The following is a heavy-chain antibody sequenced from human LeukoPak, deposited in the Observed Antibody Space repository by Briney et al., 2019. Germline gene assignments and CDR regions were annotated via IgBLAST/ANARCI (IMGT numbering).Heavy chain of an antibody. V-gene: IGHV3-7*01. J-gene: IGHJ4*02. D-gene: IGHD5-12*01. Sequence: GGSLRLSCAASGFTFNSYAMHWVRQAPGKGLEWVANIKQDGSEKYYVDSVQGRFTISRDNAKNSLYLQMNSLRADDTAVYYCARGGGYAWDYWGQGTLVTVPS. CDR1: GFTFNSYA. CDR3: ARGGGYAWDY. CDR2: IKQDGSEK.